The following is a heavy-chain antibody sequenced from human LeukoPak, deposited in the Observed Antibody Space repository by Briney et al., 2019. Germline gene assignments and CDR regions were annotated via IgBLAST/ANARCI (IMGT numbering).Heavy chain of an antibody. Sequence: GGSLRLSCAASGFTFSSYWMSWVRQAPGKGLGWVANIKQDGSEKYYVDSVKGRFTISRDNAKNSLYLQMNSLRAEDTAVYYCARVAPHYYDSSGFGYFDLWGRGTLVTVSS. CDR2: IKQDGSEK. J-gene: IGHJ2*01. CDR1: GFTFSSYW. D-gene: IGHD3-22*01. V-gene: IGHV3-7*01. CDR3: ARVAPHYYDSSGFGYFDL.